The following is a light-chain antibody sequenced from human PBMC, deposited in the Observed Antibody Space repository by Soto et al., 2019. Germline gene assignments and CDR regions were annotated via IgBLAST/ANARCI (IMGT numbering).Light chain of an antibody. V-gene: IGLV1-40*01. Sequence: QSVLTQPPSVSGAPGQRVTISCTGGSSNIGAGHDVHWYQQLPGTAPKLLIYGNGNRPSGVPDRFSGSKSGTSASLAIAGLQADDEADYYCSSYTSSRTLVFGTGTKVTVL. CDR2: GNG. CDR1: SSNIGAGHD. J-gene: IGLJ1*01. CDR3: SSYTSSRTLV.